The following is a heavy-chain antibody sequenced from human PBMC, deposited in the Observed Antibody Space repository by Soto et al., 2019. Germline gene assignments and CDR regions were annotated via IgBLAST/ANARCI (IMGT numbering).Heavy chain of an antibody. CDR2: ITNGGTTI. Sequence: GGSLRLSCAASGFTFSSYSMNWVRQAPGKGLEWISYITNGGTTIYYADSVKGRFTISRDNAKNSLYLHMNSLRDDDTAVYYCATPVVRFLEWTTDYWGRGTLVTVSS. V-gene: IGHV3-48*02. CDR3: ATPVVRFLEWTTDY. J-gene: IGHJ4*02. D-gene: IGHD3-3*01. CDR1: GFTFSSYS.